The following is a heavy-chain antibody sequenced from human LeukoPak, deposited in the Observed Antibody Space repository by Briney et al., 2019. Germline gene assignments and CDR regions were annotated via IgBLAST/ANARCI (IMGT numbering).Heavy chain of an antibody. D-gene: IGHD6-13*01. V-gene: IGHV4-34*01. J-gene: IGHJ4*02. CDR3: ARSPSSSWYYGTYDY. Sequence: PSETLSPTCAVYGGSFSGYYWSWIRQPPGKGLEWIGEINHSGSTNYNPSLKSRVTISVDTSKNQFSLKLSSVTAADTAVYYCARSPSSSWYYGTYDYWGQGTLVTVSS. CDR2: INHSGST. CDR1: GGSFSGYY.